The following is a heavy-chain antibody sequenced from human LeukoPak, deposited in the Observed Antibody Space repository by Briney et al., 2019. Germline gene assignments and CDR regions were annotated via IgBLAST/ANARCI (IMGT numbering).Heavy chain of an antibody. J-gene: IGHJ4*01. Sequence: PSETLSLTCTVSGGSISRSYWSWMRQPAGKGPEWIGRIYGSGTITYNPSLESRVTMSVDTSKNQLSLNLKSVTAADTAVYYCARDRDVDDFDSWGHGTLVTVSS. CDR1: GGSISRSY. D-gene: IGHD2-21*01. V-gene: IGHV4-4*07. CDR2: IYGSGTI. CDR3: ARDRDVDDFDS.